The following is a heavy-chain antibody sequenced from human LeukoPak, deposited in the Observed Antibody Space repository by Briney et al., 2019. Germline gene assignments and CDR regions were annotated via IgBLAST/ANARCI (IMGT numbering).Heavy chain of an antibody. CDR2: INSDGSST. Sequence: PGGSLRLSCAASGFTFCSYWMHWVRQAPGKGLVWVSRINSDGSSTSYADSVKGRFTISRDNAKNTLYLQMNSLRAEDTAVYYCARTYYYDSSGYQGYFDYWGQGTLVTVSS. CDR1: GFTFCSYW. D-gene: IGHD3-22*01. CDR3: ARTYYYDSSGYQGYFDY. V-gene: IGHV3-74*01. J-gene: IGHJ4*02.